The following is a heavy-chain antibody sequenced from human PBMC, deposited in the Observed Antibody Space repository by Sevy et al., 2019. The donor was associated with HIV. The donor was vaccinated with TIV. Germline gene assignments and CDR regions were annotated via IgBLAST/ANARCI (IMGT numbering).Heavy chain of an antibody. CDR2: ISGSGRYT. D-gene: IGHD2-15*01. J-gene: IGHJ6*02. CDR1: GFTFSTYA. CDR3: AKGFCSGGSCPRDYYYYGMDV. V-gene: IGHV3-23*01. Sequence: GGSLRLSCAASGFTFSTYAMNWVLQAPGKGLEWVSSISGSGRYTYYADTVEGRFTISRDSSKNTLYLQMNSLRADDTAVYYCAKGFCSGGSCPRDYYYYGMDVWGQGTTVTVSS.